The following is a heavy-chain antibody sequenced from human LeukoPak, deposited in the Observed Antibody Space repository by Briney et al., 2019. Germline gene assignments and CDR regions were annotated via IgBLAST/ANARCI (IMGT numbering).Heavy chain of an antibody. CDR1: GYTFTSYA. D-gene: IGHD3-22*01. Sequence: GASVKVSCKASGYTFTSYAMHWVRQAPGQRLEWMGWINAGNGNTKYSQKFQGRVTITRDTSASTAYMELSSLRSEDTAVYYCARDFGGTMIVVPGEYWGQGTLVTVSS. V-gene: IGHV1-3*01. CDR2: INAGNGNT. CDR3: ARDFGGTMIVVPGEY. J-gene: IGHJ4*02.